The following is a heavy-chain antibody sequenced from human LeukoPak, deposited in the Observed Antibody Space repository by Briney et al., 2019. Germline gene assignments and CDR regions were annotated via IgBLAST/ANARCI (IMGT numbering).Heavy chain of an antibody. CDR2: IYTSGST. D-gene: IGHD2-21*02. CDR3: ARGRSDSPAASYGVDV. Sequence: SETLSLTCTVSGASITSYYWSWIRQPAGRGLEWIGRIYTSGSTNYNPSLKSRVTMSVDTSKNQFSLNLYSVTAADTAVYYCARGRSDSPAASYGVDVWGHGNAFNVSS. CDR1: GASITSYY. V-gene: IGHV4-4*07. J-gene: IGHJ6*02.